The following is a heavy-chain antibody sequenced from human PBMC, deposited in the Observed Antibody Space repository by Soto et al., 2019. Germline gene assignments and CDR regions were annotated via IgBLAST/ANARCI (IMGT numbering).Heavy chain of an antibody. CDR2: ISHDGSSK. Sequence: QVQLVESGGGVVQPGRSLRLSCAASGFTFSTYGMHWVRQAPGKGLEWVAIISHDGSSKFYTESVKCRFTISRDNSKNTLYLQMDSLSVEDTAMYYCVRKVLEDRGQGTLVTVSS. CDR3: VRKVLED. D-gene: IGHD1-1*01. J-gene: IGHJ4*02. CDR1: GFTFSTYG. V-gene: IGHV3-30*03.